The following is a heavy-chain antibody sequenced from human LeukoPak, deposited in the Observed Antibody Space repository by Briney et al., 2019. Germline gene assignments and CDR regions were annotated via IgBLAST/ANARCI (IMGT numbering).Heavy chain of an antibody. CDR2: INWSGGST. CDR3: ARGALYYMDV. Sequence: PGGSLRLSCAASGFTFDDYGMSWVRQAPGKGLEWVSGINWSGGSTGYADSVKGRFTIPRDNAKNSLYLQMNSLRAEDTAVYYCARGALYYMDVWGKGTTVTISS. J-gene: IGHJ6*03. CDR1: GFTFDDYG. V-gene: IGHV3-20*04.